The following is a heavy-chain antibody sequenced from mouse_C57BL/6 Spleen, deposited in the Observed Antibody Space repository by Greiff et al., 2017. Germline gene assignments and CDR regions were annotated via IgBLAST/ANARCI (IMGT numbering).Heavy chain of an antibody. CDR2: ISGGGGNT. Sequence: EVMLVESGGGLVKPGGSLKLSCAASGFTFSSYTMSWVRQTPGKRLEWVATISGGGGNTYYPDSVKGRFTISRDNAKNTLYLQMSSLRSEDTALYYCEATRDGMDYWGQGTSVTVSS. V-gene: IGHV5-9*01. CDR3: EATRDGMDY. J-gene: IGHJ4*01. CDR1: GFTFSSYT. D-gene: IGHD3-2*02.